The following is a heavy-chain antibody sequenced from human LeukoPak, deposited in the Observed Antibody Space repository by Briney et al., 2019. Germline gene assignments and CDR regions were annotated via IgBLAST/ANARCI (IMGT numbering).Heavy chain of an antibody. Sequence: GGSLRHSCAASGFTFSEYYMSWIRHAPGKGPERVSYISSSSSYTNYADSVKGRFTISRDNAKNSLYLQMNSLRAEDTAVYYCARLLRDTITNVDYWGQGTLVTVSS. J-gene: IGHJ4*02. CDR3: ARLLRDTITNVDY. CDR1: GFTFSEYY. D-gene: IGHD5-12*01. CDR2: ISSSSSYT. V-gene: IGHV3-11*03.